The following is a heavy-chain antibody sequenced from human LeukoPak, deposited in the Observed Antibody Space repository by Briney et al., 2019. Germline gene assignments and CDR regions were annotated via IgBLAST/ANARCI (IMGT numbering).Heavy chain of an antibody. CDR3: AREGEMATAEYFQH. CDR2: VNDDGRST. Sequence: GGSLRLSCAAYGFTFKNFVTHWVRQAPGKGLVWVSRVNDDGRSTHYADYVKGRFTVSRDNAKNSLYLQLNSLRVEDTAVYYCAREGEMATAEYFQHWGQGTLVTVSS. CDR1: GFTFKNFV. V-gene: IGHV3-74*01. D-gene: IGHD5-24*01. J-gene: IGHJ1*01.